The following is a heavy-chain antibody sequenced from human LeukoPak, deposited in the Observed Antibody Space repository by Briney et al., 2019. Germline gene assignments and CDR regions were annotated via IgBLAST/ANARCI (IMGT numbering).Heavy chain of an antibody. CDR2: ISGSGGST. Sequence: SGGSLRLSCAASGFTFSTYAMSWVRQAPGKGLEWVSTISGSGGSTYYADSVKGRFTISRDNSKNTLYLQMNSLRAEDTAIYYCAKVQDYDILTGYHIAGGKFDYWGQGTLVTVSS. D-gene: IGHD3-9*01. CDR1: GFTFSTYA. V-gene: IGHV3-23*01. J-gene: IGHJ4*02. CDR3: AKVQDYDILTGYHIAGGKFDY.